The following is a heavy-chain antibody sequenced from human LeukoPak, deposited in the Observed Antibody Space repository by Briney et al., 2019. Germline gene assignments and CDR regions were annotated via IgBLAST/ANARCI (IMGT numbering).Heavy chain of an antibody. V-gene: IGHV4-39*01. J-gene: IGHJ4*02. Sequence: SETLSLNCTVSGGSISSSSYYWGWIRQPPGKGLEWIGSIYYSGSTYYNPSLKSRVTISVDTSKNQFSLKLSSVTAADTAVYYCARRGGTYYDYVWGSYRYTRGDYFDYWGQGTLVTVSS. D-gene: IGHD3-16*02. CDR2: IYYSGST. CDR1: GGSISSSSYY. CDR3: ARRGGTYYDYVWGSYRYTRGDYFDY.